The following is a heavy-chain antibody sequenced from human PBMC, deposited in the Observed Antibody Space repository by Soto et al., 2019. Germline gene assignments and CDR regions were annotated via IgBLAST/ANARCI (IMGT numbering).Heavy chain of an antibody. Sequence: EVQLVESGGGLVQPGGSLRLSCAASGFTVSSNYMSWVRQAPGKGLEWVSVIYSGRTYYADSVKGRFTISTHNSKNTLYLQMNSLRAEDTAVYYCARDSSAGYSYGYWGQGTRVTVSS. D-gene: IGHD5-18*01. CDR1: GFTVSSNY. V-gene: IGHV3-53*04. CDR2: IYSGRT. CDR3: ARDSSAGYSYGY. J-gene: IGHJ4*02.